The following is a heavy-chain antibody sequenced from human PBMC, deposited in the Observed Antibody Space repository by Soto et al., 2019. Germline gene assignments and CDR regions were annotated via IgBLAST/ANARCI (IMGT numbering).Heavy chain of an antibody. J-gene: IGHJ5*02. D-gene: IGHD6-19*01. CDR1: GDSYSISTYS. V-gene: IGHV4-30-2*01. CDR2: IYQSGVT. CDR3: AGMPYTSGLRFDP. Sequence: LSLTCNMSGDSYSISTYSWSWIRQPPGKALQWTGFIYQSGVTSYNPSLASRVSISLDRSNNQCSLKLKSVTAADTAVYFCAGMPYTSGLRFDPWGPGTLVTVSS.